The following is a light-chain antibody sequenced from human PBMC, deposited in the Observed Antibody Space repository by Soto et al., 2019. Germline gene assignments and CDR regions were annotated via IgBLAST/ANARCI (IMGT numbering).Light chain of an antibody. CDR2: EVS. CDR3: SSYAGTNNPFV. Sequence: QSVLTQPPSASGSPGQSVTISCTGTSSDIGNYNYVSWYQQHPGKAPKLMIYEVSKRPSGVPDRFSGSKSGNTASLTVSGLQGEDEADYYCSSYAGTNNPFVFGTGTKVTVL. CDR1: SSDIGNYNY. V-gene: IGLV2-8*01. J-gene: IGLJ1*01.